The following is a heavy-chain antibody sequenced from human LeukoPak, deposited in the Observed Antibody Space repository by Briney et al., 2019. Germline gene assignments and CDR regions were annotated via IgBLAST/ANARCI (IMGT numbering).Heavy chain of an antibody. D-gene: IGHD6-6*01. J-gene: IGHJ4*02. CDR2: INTNTGNP. CDR3: ARDASSSSGLADY. V-gene: IGHV7-4-1*02. CDR1: GYTLTSYG. Sequence: ASVKVSCKASGYTLTSYGMNWVRQAPGQGLEWMGWINTNTGNPTYAQDFTGRLVFSMDTSVSTAYLQIISLKAEDTAVYYCARDASSSSGLADYWGQGTLATVSS.